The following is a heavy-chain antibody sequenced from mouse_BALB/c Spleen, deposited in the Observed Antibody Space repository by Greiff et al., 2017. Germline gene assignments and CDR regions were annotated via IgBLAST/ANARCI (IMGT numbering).Heavy chain of an antibody. CDR2: FYPGSGSI. CDR1: GYTFTEYI. J-gene: IGHJ4*01. Sequence: QVQLQQSGAGLVKPGASVKLSCKASGYTFTEYIIHWVKQRSGQGLEWIGWFYPGSGSIKYNEKFKDKATLTADKSSSTVYMELSRLTSEDSAVYFCARHEGKTYGNYVVGAMDYWGQGTSVTVSS. D-gene: IGHD2-10*02. V-gene: IGHV1-62-2*01. CDR3: ARHEGKTYGNYVVGAMDY.